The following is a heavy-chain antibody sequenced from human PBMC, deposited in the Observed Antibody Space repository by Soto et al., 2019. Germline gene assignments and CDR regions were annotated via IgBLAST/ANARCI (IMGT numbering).Heavy chain of an antibody. CDR3: AKDLIRGGSCNWFDP. CDR2: ISGSGGST. D-gene: IGHD2-15*01. Sequence: GGSLRLSCAASGFTFSSYAMSWVRQAPGKGLEWVSAISGSGGSTYYADSVKGRFTISRDNSKNTLYLQMNSLRAEDTAVYYCAKDLIRGGSCNWFDPWGQETLVTVSS. J-gene: IGHJ5*02. V-gene: IGHV3-23*01. CDR1: GFTFSSYA.